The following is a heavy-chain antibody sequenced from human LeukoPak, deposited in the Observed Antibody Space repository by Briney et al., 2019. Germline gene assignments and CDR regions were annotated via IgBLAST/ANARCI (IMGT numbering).Heavy chain of an antibody. CDR1: GRSISSYY. D-gene: IGHD6-13*01. V-gene: IGHV4-59*01. CDR2: IYYSGST. Sequence: SETLSLTCTVSGRSISSYYWSWIRQPPGKGLEWKWYIYYSGSTNYNPSFKSRVTISVDTSKNQFSLKLSSVTAADTAVYYCARGSGPAAGKLFDYWGQGTLVTVSS. CDR3: ARGSGPAAGKLFDY. J-gene: IGHJ4*02.